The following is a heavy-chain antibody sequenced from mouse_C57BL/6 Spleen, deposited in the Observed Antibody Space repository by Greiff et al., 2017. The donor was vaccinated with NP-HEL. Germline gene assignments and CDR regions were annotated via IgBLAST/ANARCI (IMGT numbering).Heavy chain of an antibody. CDR1: GYAFSSYW. Sequence: QVHVKQSGAELVKPGASVKISCKASGYAFSSYWMNWVKQRPGKGLAWIGKIYPGDGDTNSNGKFKGKATLTADKSSSTAYMQLSSLTSEDSAVYFCARGSSSYRYWYFDVWGTGTTVTVSS. CDR2: IYPGDGDT. J-gene: IGHJ1*03. CDR3: ARGSSSYRYWYFDV. D-gene: IGHD1-1*01. V-gene: IGHV1-80*01.